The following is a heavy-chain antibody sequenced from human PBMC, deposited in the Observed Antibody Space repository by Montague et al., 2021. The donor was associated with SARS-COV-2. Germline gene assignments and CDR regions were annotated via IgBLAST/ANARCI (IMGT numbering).Heavy chain of an antibody. V-gene: IGHV4-38-2*02. CDR1: GYSISSGYY. D-gene: IGHD2-15*01. CDR3: ARERRYCSGGSCCSGWFDP. CDR2: IYHSGST. Sequence: SETLSLTCTVSGYSISSGYYWGWIRQPPGKGLEWIGSIYHSGSTYYNPSLKSRVTISVDTSKNQFSLTLSSVTAADTAVYYCARERRYCSGGSCCSGWFDPWGQGTLVTVSS. J-gene: IGHJ5*02.